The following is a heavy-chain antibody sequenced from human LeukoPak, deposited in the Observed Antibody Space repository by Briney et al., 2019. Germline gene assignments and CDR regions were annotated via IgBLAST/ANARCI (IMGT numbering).Heavy chain of an antibody. CDR1: GGYISSYY. D-gene: IGHD6-19*01. CDR3: ARVAQKLERIAVAGTSEWRANWYFDL. CDR2: VYYTGST. Sequence: SETLSLTCTVSGGYISSYYWSWIRQPPGEGLEWIGYVYYTGSTNYNPSLKSRVSISVDTSKNQFSLKLRSVTAADTAVYYCARVAQKLERIAVAGTSEWRANWYFDLWGRGTLVTVSS. V-gene: IGHV4-59*12. J-gene: IGHJ2*01.